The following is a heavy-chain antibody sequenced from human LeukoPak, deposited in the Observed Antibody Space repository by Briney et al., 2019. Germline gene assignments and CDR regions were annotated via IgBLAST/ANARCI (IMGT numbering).Heavy chain of an antibody. Sequence: SETLSLTCTVSGGSISSFYWGWIRQPPGKGLEWIGYIYYSGTTKYNPSLKSRVTISVDTSKDQFSLKLSSVTAADTAIYYCARGEQLVPYYFDYWGQGTLVTVSS. CDR2: IYYSGTT. CDR3: ARGEQLVPYYFDY. V-gene: IGHV4-59*01. CDR1: GGSISSFY. D-gene: IGHD6-6*01. J-gene: IGHJ4*02.